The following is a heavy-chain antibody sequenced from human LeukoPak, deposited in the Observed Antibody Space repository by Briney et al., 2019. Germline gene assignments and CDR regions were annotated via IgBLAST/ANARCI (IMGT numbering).Heavy chain of an antibody. CDR3: AKRRFGEFYFDF. V-gene: IGHV3-33*06. CDR2: IWYDGSNK. Sequence: GGSLRLSCAASGFTFSSYGMHWVRQAPGKGLEGVAVIWYDGSNKYYADSVKGRFTISRDNSKNTLYLQMNSLRAADTAVYYCAKRRFGEFYFDFWGQGTLVTVSS. J-gene: IGHJ4*02. CDR1: GFTFSSYG. D-gene: IGHD3-10*01.